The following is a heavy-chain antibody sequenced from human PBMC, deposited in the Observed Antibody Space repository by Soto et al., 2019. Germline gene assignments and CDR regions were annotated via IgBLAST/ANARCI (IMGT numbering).Heavy chain of an antibody. Sequence: ASETLSLTCTVSGGSISSSSYYWGWIRQPPGKGLEWIGSIYYSGSTYYNPSLKSRVTISVDTSKNQFSLKLSSVTAADTAVYYCARHPITMVRGVSPHYYYYYYMDVWGKGTTVTVSS. V-gene: IGHV4-39*01. CDR1: GGSISSSSYY. CDR3: ARHPITMVRGVSPHYYYYYYMDV. J-gene: IGHJ6*03. CDR2: IYYSGST. D-gene: IGHD3-10*01.